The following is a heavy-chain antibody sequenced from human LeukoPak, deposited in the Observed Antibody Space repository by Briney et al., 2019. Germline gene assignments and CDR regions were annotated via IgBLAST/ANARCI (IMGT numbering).Heavy chain of an antibody. CDR3: AKVQWEPPDH. CDR2: SNSDENII. V-gene: IGHV3-74*01. J-gene: IGHJ4*02. CDR1: GPTFNNYW. D-gene: IGHD1-26*01. Sequence: GGPLRLSCAASGPTFNNYWMHWVRKAPGKGLVWVSRSNSDENIINYADSVKGRFTVSRDSAKNMMYLQMNSLRVEDTAVYYCAKVQWEPPDHWGQGTLVTVSS.